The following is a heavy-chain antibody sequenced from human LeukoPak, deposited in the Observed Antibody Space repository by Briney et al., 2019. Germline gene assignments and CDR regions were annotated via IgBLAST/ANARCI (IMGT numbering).Heavy chain of an antibody. Sequence: SETLSLTCAVYGGSFSGYYWSWIRQPPGKGLEWIGEINHSGSTHYNASLMSRVTMSIDTSNNHFSLKLRSVTAADTAVYYCARRTPQMTTNEYALDIWGQGALVTVSS. J-gene: IGHJ3*02. CDR1: GGSFSGYY. D-gene: IGHD5-24*01. CDR2: INHSGST. V-gene: IGHV4-34*01. CDR3: ARRTPQMTTNEYALDI.